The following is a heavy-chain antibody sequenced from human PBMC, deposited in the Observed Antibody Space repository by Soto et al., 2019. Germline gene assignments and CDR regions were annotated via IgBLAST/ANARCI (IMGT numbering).Heavy chain of an antibody. J-gene: IGHJ3*02. V-gene: IGHV3-30-3*01. CDR2: ISYDGSNK. D-gene: IGHD3-3*01. Sequence: ESGGGVVQPGRSLRLSCAASGFTFSGYAMHWVRQAPGKGLEWVAVISYDGSNKYYADSVKGRFTISRDNSKNTLYLQMNSLRAEDTAVYYCARGSLRFLEWLLGDAFDIWGQGTMVTVSS. CDR1: GFTFSGYA. CDR3: ARGSLRFLEWLLGDAFDI.